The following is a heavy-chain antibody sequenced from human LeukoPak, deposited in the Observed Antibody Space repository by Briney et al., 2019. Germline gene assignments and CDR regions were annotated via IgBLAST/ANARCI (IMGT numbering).Heavy chain of an antibody. CDR1: GGSVSSGSYY. V-gene: IGHV4-61*01. CDR3: ARVGGRQRDY. J-gene: IGHJ4*02. D-gene: IGHD6-25*01. Sequence: SETLCLTCTVSGGSVSSGSYYWSWIRQPPGKGLEWIGYIYYSGSTNYNPSLKSRVTISVDTSKNQFSLKLSSVTAADTAVYYCARVGGRQRDYWGQGTLVTVSS. CDR2: IYYSGST.